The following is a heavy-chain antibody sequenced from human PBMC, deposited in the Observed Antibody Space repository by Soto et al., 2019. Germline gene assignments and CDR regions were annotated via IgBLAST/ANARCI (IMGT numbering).Heavy chain of an antibody. CDR3: ARGTEFVYFDY. CDR2: IYYSGST. CDR1: GGSISSGDYY. J-gene: IGHJ4*02. V-gene: IGHV4-30-4*01. D-gene: IGHD2-21*01. Sequence: KTSETLSLTCTVSGGSISSGDYYWSWIRQPPGKGLEWIGHIYYSGSTYYNPSLKSRVTISVDTSKNQFSLKLSSVTAADTAVYYCARGTEFVYFDYWGQGTLVTVSS.